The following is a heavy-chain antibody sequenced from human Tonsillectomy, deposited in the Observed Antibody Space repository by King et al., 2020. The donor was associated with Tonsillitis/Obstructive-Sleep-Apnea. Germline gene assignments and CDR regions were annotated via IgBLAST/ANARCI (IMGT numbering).Heavy chain of an antibody. CDR2: ISGSGNST. CDR1: GFTFSTYG. V-gene: IGHV3-23*04. CDR3: AKDHRGGMYCSGNSCPTFGMDV. Sequence: VQLVESGGGLVQPGGSLRLSCAASGFTFSTYGMSWVRQAPGKGPEWVSVISGSGNSTYYSDSVKGRFTISRDNSKNTLYLQMNSLRTEDTAVYYCAKDHRGGMYCSGNSCPTFGMDVWGQGPTVTVSS. D-gene: IGHD2-15*01. J-gene: IGHJ6*02.